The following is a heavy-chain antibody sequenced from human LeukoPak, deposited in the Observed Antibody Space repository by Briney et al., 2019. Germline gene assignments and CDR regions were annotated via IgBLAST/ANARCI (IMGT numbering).Heavy chain of an antibody. CDR3: AREDAQEGTNAFDI. CDR1: GGSISSSSYY. V-gene: IGHV4-39*07. Sequence: PSETLSLTCTVSGGSISSSSYYWGWIRQPPGKGLESIGTIYYSGSTYYNPSLKSRVTISVDTSKNQFSLKLSSVTAAGTAVYYCAREDAQEGTNAFDIWGQGTMVTVSS. CDR2: IYYSGST. J-gene: IGHJ3*02. D-gene: IGHD2-2*01.